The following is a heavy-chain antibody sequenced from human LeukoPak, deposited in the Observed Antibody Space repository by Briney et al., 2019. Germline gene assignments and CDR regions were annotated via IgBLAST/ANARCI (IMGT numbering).Heavy chain of an antibody. J-gene: IGHJ5*02. D-gene: IGHD2-2*01. CDR3: ARGRRLVVPAASWFDP. Sequence: ASVKVSCKASGYTFTSYGISWVRQAPGQGLEWMGWISAYNGNTNYAQKLQGRVTMTTDTSTSTAYMELRSLRSDDTAVYYCARGRRLVVPAASWFDPWGQGTLVTVSS. CDR1: GYTFTSYG. CDR2: ISAYNGNT. V-gene: IGHV1-18*01.